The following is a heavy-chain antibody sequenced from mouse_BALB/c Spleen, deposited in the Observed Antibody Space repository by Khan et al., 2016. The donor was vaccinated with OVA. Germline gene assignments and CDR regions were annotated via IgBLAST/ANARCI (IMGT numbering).Heavy chain of an antibody. Sequence: EVQLQESGPELVKPGASVKISCKASGYTFTDYNMDWVKQSHGKSLEWVGYIFPNSGGSGYNQKFKTKATLTVDSSSSTAYMELRSLTSEDSAVYYCARSGYGSVVYWGQGTLVTVSA. J-gene: IGHJ3*01. CDR3: ARSGYGSVVY. V-gene: IGHV1S29*02. D-gene: IGHD1-1*01. CDR2: IFPNSGGS. CDR1: GYTFTDYN.